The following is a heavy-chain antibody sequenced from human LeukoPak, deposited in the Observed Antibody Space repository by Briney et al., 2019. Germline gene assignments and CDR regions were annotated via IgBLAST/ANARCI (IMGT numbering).Heavy chain of an antibody. V-gene: IGHV3-33*01. CDR1: GFTFSSYG. D-gene: IGHD3-16*01. CDR2: IWYDGSNK. J-gene: IGHJ6*02. CDR3: ARIPGGYYYGMDV. Sequence: PGRSLRLSCAASGFTFSSYGMHWVRQAPGKGLEWVAVIWYDGSNKYYADSVKGRFTISRDNAKNSLYLQMNSLRDEDTAVYYCARIPGGYYYGMDVWGQGTTVTVSS.